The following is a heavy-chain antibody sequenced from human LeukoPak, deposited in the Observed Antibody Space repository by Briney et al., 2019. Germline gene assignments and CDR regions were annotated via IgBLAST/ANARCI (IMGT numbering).Heavy chain of an antibody. Sequence: PGGSLRLSCAASGFTFSNYWMHWVRQAPGKGLVWLSYVTGGGSGAGYADSVKGRFTISRDNVKNTLYLQMDSLRAEDTAVYYCTRDASGSYPLDYWGQGALVTVSS. D-gene: IGHD3-10*01. CDR1: GFTFSNYW. J-gene: IGHJ4*02. CDR3: TRDASGSYPLDY. CDR2: VTGGGSGA. V-gene: IGHV3-74*01.